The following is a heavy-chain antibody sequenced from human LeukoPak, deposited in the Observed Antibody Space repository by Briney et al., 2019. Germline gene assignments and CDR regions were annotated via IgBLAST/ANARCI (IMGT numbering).Heavy chain of an antibody. CDR2: INHSGST. J-gene: IGHJ4*02. V-gene: IGHV4-34*01. CDR1: GGSFSGYY. D-gene: IGHD6-19*01. CDR3: ARRRRGIAVAGTHPIPPKIDY. Sequence: SETLSLTCAVSGGSFSGYYWSWIRQPPGKGLEWIGEINHSGSTNYNPSLKSRVTISVDTSKNQFSLKLSSVTAADTAVYYCARRRRGIAVAGTHPIPPKIDYWGQGTLVTVSS.